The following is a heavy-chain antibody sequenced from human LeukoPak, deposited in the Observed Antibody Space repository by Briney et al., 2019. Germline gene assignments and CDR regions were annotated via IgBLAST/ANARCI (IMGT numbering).Heavy chain of an antibody. CDR2: IYYSGST. J-gene: IGHJ4*02. CDR1: GGSISSGGYY. Sequence: SETLSLTCTVSGGSISSGGYYWSWIRQHPGKGLEWIGYIYYSGSTYYNPSLKSRVTISVDTPKNQFSLKLSSVTAADTAVYYCARVPILYCSSTSCYGHYFDYWGQGTLVTVSS. D-gene: IGHD2-2*01. CDR3: ARVPILYCSSTSCYGHYFDY. V-gene: IGHV4-31*03.